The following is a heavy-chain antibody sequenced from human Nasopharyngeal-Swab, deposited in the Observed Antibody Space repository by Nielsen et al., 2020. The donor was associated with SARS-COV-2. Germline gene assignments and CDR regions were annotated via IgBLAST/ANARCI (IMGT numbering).Heavy chain of an antibody. Sequence: GSLRLSCTVSGGSISSSSYYWGWIRQPPGKGLEWIGNIYYTGSTYYNPSLKSRVTISVDTTKNQFSLNLRSVTAADTAVYYRARLGAAAGRPFDYWGQGTLVTVSS. CDR3: ARLGAAAGRPFDY. J-gene: IGHJ4*02. CDR2: IYYTGST. D-gene: IGHD6-13*01. V-gene: IGHV4-39*01. CDR1: GGSISSSSYY.